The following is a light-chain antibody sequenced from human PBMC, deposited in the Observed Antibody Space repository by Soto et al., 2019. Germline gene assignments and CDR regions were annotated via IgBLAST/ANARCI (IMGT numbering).Light chain of an antibody. CDR1: CSDVGGYNY. V-gene: IGLV2-14*01. Sequence: QSALTQPASVSGSPGQSITISCTGTCSDVGGYNYVSWYQQHPGNAPKLMIFEVSNRPSGVSNRFSGSKSGNTASLTISGLQAADEADYYCSSYTSTSTLVVFGTGTKLTVL. CDR3: SSYTSTSTLVV. J-gene: IGLJ2*01. CDR2: EVS.